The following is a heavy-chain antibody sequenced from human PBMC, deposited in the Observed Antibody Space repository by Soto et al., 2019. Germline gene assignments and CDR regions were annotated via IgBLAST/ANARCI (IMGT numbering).Heavy chain of an antibody. Sequence: PSETLSLTCTLSGGSISSHYWSWIRQPPGKGLEWIGCFYNSGSTNYNPSLKSRVTISIDTSKNQFSLKLSSVTAADTAVYYCASRKSGLPFDYWGQGILVTVSS. D-gene: IGHD3-16*01. CDR1: GGSISSHY. CDR3: ASRKSGLPFDY. J-gene: IGHJ4*02. V-gene: IGHV4-59*11. CDR2: FYNSGST.